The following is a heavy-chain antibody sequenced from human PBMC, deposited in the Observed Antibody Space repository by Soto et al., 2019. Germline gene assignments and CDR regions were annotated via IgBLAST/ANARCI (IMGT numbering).Heavy chain of an antibody. J-gene: IGHJ6*02. V-gene: IGHV3-23*01. CDR1: GFNFGAYA. CDR2: ISGSSSGT. CDR3: AKDRSENFWVYYYAMDV. D-gene: IGHD6-19*01. Sequence: EARLLESGGGLIQPGGSLRLYCEASGFNFGAYAMSWVRQAPGKGLEWVSGISGSSSGTYYTDSVKGRFTISRDNSKNTVYLQMNSLRGEDTAVYYCAKDRSENFWVYYYAMDVWGQGTAVTVSS.